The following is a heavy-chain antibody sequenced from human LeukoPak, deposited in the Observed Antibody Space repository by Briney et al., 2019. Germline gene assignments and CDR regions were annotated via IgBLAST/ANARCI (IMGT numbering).Heavy chain of an antibody. J-gene: IGHJ3*02. CDR3: ARDRGDCSGGSCYWDYDAFGI. V-gene: IGHV1-69*05. CDR1: GGTFSSYA. CDR2: IIPIFGTA. D-gene: IGHD2-15*01. Sequence: ASVKVSCKASGGTFSSYAISWVRQAPGQGLEWMGGIIPIFGTANYAQKFQGRVTITTDESTSTAYMELSSLRSEDTAVYYCARDRGDCSGGSCYWDYDAFGIWGQGTMVTVSS.